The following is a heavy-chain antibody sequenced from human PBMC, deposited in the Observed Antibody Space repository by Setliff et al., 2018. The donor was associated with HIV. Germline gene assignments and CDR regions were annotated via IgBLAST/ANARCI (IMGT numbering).Heavy chain of an antibody. CDR3: ARSKGHLYYDDDTGYVLRAFDI. J-gene: IGHJ3*02. D-gene: IGHD3-22*01. Sequence: PGGSLRLSCAASGFTFSSYAMHWVRQAPGKGLEWVAVISYDGSNKYYADSVKGRLTISRDNSKNTLYLQMNSLRAEDTAVYCCARSKGHLYYDDDTGYVLRAFDIWGQGTKVT. CDR1: GFTFSSYA. V-gene: IGHV3-30*04. CDR2: ISYDGSNK.